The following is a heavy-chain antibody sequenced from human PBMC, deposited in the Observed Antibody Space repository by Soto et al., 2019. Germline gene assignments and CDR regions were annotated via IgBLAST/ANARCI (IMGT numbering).Heavy chain of an antibody. J-gene: IGHJ4*02. Sequence: GGSLRLSCAASGFTFSSYSMHWVCQAPGKGLEWVSYISPSSSSIYYADSVKGRFTISRDNAKNSLYLQMNSLRAEDTVVYYCARVAYYYDSSGYFYWGQGTLVTVS. CDR3: ARVAYYYDSSGYFY. V-gene: IGHV3-48*01. D-gene: IGHD3-22*01. CDR2: ISPSSSSI. CDR1: GFTFSSYS.